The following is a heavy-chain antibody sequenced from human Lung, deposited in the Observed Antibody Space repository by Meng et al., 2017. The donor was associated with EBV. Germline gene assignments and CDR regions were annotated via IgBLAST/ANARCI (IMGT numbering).Heavy chain of an antibody. CDR2: INPSTGTT. CDR1: GYPFTSYY. D-gene: IGHD6-19*01. Sequence: VRMVQSRVKRKKPGASVKVSCKASGYPFTSYYIHWVRQAPGQGLEWMGIINPSTGTTTYAQNLQGRVTMTRDTSTSTVYMELSSLRSEDTAVYYCVRDCLAGYTSGWQFGYWGQGTLVTVSS. J-gene: IGHJ4*02. V-gene: IGHV1-46*04. CDR3: VRDCLAGYTSGWQFGY.